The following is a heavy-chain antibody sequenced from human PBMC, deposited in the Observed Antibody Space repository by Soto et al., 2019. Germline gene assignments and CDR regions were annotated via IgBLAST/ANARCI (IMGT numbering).Heavy chain of an antibody. J-gene: IGHJ5*02. CDR3: ARDPQDIVLVPAATMEPYNWFDP. CDR2: IIPIFGTA. CDR1: GGTFSSYA. D-gene: IGHD2-2*01. V-gene: IGHV1-69*13. Sequence: ASVKVSCKASGGTFSSYAISWVRQAPGQGLEWMGGIIPIFGTANYAQKFQGRVTITADESTSTAYMELSSLRSEDTAVYYCARDPQDIVLVPAATMEPYNWFDPWGQGTLVTVSS.